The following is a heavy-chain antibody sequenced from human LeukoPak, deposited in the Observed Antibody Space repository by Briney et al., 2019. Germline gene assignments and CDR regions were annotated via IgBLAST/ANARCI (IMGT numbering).Heavy chain of an antibody. CDR2: ISSSSSYI. V-gene: IGHV3-21*01. CDR3: SRAPKYCSGGSCSLNRFDY. D-gene: IGHD2-15*01. Sequence: GGSLRLSCAASGFTFSSYSMNWVRQAPGKGLEWVSSISSSSSYIYYADSVKGRFTISRDNAKNSLYLQMNSLRAEDTAVYYCSRAPKYCSGGSCSLNRFDYWGQGTLVTVSS. CDR1: GFTFSSYS. J-gene: IGHJ4*02.